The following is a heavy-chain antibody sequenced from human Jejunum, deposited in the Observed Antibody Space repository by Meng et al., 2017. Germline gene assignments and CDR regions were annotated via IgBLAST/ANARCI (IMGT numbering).Heavy chain of an antibody. CDR2: LWSGGST. V-gene: IGHV3-53*05. Sequence: GGSLRLSWVASGFTVTSHYMTWVRQAPGGGLEWVSVLWSGGSTDYADSVKGRFTIFRDNSRDTVYLQMNSLRTEDTAVYYCASRIASIGVVYWYFDLWGRGTLVTVSS. J-gene: IGHJ2*01. CDR1: GFTVTSHY. CDR3: ASRIASIGVVYWYFDL. D-gene: IGHD3-3*01.